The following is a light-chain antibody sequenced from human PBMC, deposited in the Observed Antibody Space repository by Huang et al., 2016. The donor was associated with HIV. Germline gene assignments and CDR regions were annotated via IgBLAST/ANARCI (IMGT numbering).Light chain of an antibody. CDR1: QSVSSGH. V-gene: IGKV3-20*01. J-gene: IGKJ1*01. CDR2: GAS. Sequence: EIVLTQSPGTLSLSPGERTTLSCRASQSVSSGHLAWYQQKPGQSPRPLIYGASTMATGIPGRFSCSGSGTDFTLTISRLQPEDFAVYYCQQYGSSPGTFGQGTKVEVK. CDR3: QQYGSSPGT.